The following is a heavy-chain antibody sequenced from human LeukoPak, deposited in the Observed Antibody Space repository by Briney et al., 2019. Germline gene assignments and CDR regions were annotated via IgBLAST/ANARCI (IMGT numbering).Heavy chain of an antibody. CDR1: GFTFSSYR. D-gene: IGHD2-2*01. Sequence: GGSLRLSCAASGFTFSSYRMNWVSQAAGKGLEWDSSISSSSSYIYYADSVKGRFTISRDNAKNSLYLQMNSLRAEDTAVYYCARKGCSTSCYEFDYWGQGTLVTVSS. CDR2: ISSSSSYI. CDR3: ARKGCSTSCYEFDY. J-gene: IGHJ4*02. V-gene: IGHV3-21*01.